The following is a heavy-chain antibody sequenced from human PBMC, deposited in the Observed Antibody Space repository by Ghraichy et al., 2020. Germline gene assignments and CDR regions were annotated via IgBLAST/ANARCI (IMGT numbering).Heavy chain of an antibody. CDR1: GFTFSSYA. D-gene: IGHD3-22*01. Sequence: GALRLSCAASGFTFSSYAMSWVRQAPGKGLEWVSGISGSGGSTYYADSVKGRFTISRDNSKNTLYLQMNSLRAEDTAVYSCAKGLVITFDYWGQGTLVTVSS. V-gene: IGHV3-23*01. CDR3: AKGLVITFDY. J-gene: IGHJ4*02. CDR2: ISGSGGST.